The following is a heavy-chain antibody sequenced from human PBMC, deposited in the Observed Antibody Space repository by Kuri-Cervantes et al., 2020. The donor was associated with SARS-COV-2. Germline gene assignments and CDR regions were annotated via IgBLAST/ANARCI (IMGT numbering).Heavy chain of an antibody. CDR3: AKDLLWFRAGRYMDV. Sequence: GGSLRLYCAASGFTFSSYAMSWVRKAPGKGLEWVSAISGSGGSTYYADSVKGRFTISRDNSKNTLYLQMNSLRAEDTAVYYCAKDLLWFRAGRYMDVWGKGTTVTVSS. J-gene: IGHJ6*03. D-gene: IGHD3-10*01. V-gene: IGHV3-23*01. CDR2: ISGSGGST. CDR1: GFTFSSYA.